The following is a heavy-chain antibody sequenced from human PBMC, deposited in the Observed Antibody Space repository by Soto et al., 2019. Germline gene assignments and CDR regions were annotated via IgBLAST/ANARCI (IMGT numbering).Heavy chain of an antibody. CDR1: GFSFTSYW. D-gene: IGHD6-19*01. CDR2: IYPGDSDT. Sequence: GESLKISCKTSGFSFTSYWIAWVRQMPGKGLEWMGIIYPGDSDTRYSPSFQGQVTISVDTSMSTAYLQWSSLKASDTAMYLCATRITVAGTRWFPFDNWGQGTLVTVSS. J-gene: IGHJ4*02. CDR3: ATRITVAGTRWFPFDN. V-gene: IGHV5-51*01.